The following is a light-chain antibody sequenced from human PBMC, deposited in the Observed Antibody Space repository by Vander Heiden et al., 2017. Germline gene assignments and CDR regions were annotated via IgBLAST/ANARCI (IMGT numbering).Light chain of an antibody. CDR1: QSLLHSNGYNY. CDR3: MQALQTPLQWT. J-gene: IGKJ1*01. Sequence: DIEMTQSPPSLPVTPGDTVSISCRSSQSLLHSNGYNYWDWYLQKPGQCTQLLIYLGSNRGFGGPDRFSGSGSGTDFTLKISRGEAEDVGVYYCMQALQTPLQWTFGQGTKVEIK. CDR2: LGS. V-gene: IGKV2-28*01.